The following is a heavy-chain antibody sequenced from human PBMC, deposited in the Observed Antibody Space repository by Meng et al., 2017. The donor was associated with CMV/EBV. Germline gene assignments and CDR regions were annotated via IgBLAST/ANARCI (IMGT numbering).Heavy chain of an antibody. CDR2: IYYSGST. J-gene: IGHJ6*02. CDR3: ARVGFRGQDIVATESLTQPYYYYGMDV. CDR1: GGSISSNNYY. V-gene: IGHV4-39*07. Sequence: SETLSLTCTVSGGSISSNNYYWGWIRQPPGKGLEWVGNIYYSGSTDFNPSLKSRVTISVDTSKNQFFLMLSSVTAADTAVYYCARVGFRGQDIVATESLTQPYYYYGMDVWGQGTTVTVSS. D-gene: IGHD5-12*01.